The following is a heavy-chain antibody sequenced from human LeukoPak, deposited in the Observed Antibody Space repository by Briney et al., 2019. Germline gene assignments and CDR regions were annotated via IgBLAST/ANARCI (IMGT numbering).Heavy chain of an antibody. CDR2: IYTSGST. CDR3: AREDWGRFDYYYYGMDV. D-gene: IGHD7-27*01. Sequence: SETLSLTCTVSGGSISSYYWSWIRQPAGKGLEWIGRIYTSGSTNYNPSLKSRVTMSVDTSKNQFSLKLSPVTAADTAVYYCAREDWGRFDYYYYGMDVWGQGTTVTVSS. CDR1: GGSISSYY. J-gene: IGHJ6*02. V-gene: IGHV4-4*07.